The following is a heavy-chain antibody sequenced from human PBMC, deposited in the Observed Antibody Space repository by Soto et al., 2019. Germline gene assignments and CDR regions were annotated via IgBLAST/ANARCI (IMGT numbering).Heavy chain of an antibody. D-gene: IGHD3-16*01. V-gene: IGHV1-46*03. CDR3: TRDRGTSMITKLFDY. J-gene: IGHJ4*02. CDR1: GYTFTGYY. CDR2: INPSGGGT. Sequence: QVQLVQSGAEVKKPGASIKVSCKASGYTFTGYYLHWVRQAPGQGLEWMGIINPSGGGTSYAQKFQSRVTMTIDSSTSTVYMELSSLISDDTAVYYCTRDRGTSMITKLFDYWGQGTLVTVSS.